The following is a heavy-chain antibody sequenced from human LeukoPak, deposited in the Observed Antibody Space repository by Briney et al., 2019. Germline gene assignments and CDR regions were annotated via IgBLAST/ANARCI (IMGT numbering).Heavy chain of an antibody. CDR3: ARAVGSANDY. V-gene: IGHV3-53*03. CDR2: IYSGGST. J-gene: IGHJ4*02. Sequence: ETLSLTCTVSGGSISSSSYYWGWIRQPPGKGLEWVSVIYSGGSTYYADSVKGRFTISRDNSKNTLYLQMNSPRAEDTAVYYCARAVGSANDYWGQGTLVTVSS. CDR1: GGSISSSSYY. D-gene: IGHD3-10*01.